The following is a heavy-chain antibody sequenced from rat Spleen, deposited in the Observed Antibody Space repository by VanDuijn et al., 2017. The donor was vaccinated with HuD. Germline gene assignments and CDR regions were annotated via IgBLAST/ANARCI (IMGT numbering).Heavy chain of an antibody. CDR1: GFTFSDFF. CDR3: TTRPYYSSLNWFPY. D-gene: IGHD1-2*01. CDR2: ISSDGSST. Sequence: EVQLVESDGGLVQPGRSLNLSCAASGFTFSDFFMAWVRQAPAKGLEWVATISSDGSSTYYRDSVKGRFTISRDNAKSTLYLQMDSLRSEDTATYYCTTRPYYSSLNWFPYWGQGTLVTVSS. J-gene: IGHJ3*01. V-gene: IGHV5-29*01.